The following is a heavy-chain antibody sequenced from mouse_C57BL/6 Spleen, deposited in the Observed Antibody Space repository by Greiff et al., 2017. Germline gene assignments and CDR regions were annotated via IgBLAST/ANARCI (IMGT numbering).Heavy chain of an antibody. Sequence: VQLQQPGAELVKPGASVKLSCKASGYTFTSYWMHWVKQRPGQGLEWIGMIHPNSGSTNYNEKFKSKATLTVDKSSSTAYMQLISLTSDDSAVYYCARRLLLPPYYYAMDYWGQGTSVTVSS. J-gene: IGHJ4*01. CDR3: ARRLLLPPYYYAMDY. D-gene: IGHD1-1*01. CDR1: GYTFTSYW. V-gene: IGHV1-64*01. CDR2: IHPNSGST.